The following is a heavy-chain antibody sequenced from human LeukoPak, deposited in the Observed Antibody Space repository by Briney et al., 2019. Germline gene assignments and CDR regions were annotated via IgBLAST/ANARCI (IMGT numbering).Heavy chain of an antibody. Sequence: GRSLRLSCAASGFTFDDYAMHWVRQAPGKGLEWVSGISWNSGSIGNADSVKGRFTISRDNAKNSLYLQMSSLRAEDTALYYCAKGRRIAVAGDFDYWGQGTLVTVSS. J-gene: IGHJ4*02. CDR1: GFTFDDYA. V-gene: IGHV3-9*01. D-gene: IGHD6-19*01. CDR2: ISWNSGSI. CDR3: AKGRRIAVAGDFDY.